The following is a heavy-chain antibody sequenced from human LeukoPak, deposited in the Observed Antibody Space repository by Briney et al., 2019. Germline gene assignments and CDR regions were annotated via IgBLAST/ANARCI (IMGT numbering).Heavy chain of an antibody. V-gene: IGHV3-23*01. Sequence: GGSRRLSCQASGFTFYMYAMSWVRQAPGKGREWVASMCGTAGCTFYPDSVKGRFTISRDNSKNVLYLRMNSLTAEDTAIYFCAKDRPNFHENSGHYYRRDGDSWGQGTLVTVSS. CDR3: AKDRPNFHENSGHYYRRDGDS. CDR1: GFTFYMYA. CDR2: MCGTAGCT. D-gene: IGHD3-22*01. J-gene: IGHJ5*01.